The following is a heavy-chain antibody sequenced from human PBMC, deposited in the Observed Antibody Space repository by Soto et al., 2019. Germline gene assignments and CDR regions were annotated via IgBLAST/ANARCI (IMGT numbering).Heavy chain of an antibody. J-gene: IGHJ6*02. V-gene: IGHV1-69*01. CDR1: GGTFSSYA. CDR3: ARGGGWYYDYGMDV. CDR2: IIPIFGTA. D-gene: IGHD3-10*01. Sequence: QVQLVQSGAEVKKPGSSVKVSCKASGGTFSSYAISWVRQAPGQGREWLGGIIPIFGTANYAQKFQGRVTITADESTSTAYMERRSLRSEDTAVYYCARGGGWYYDYGMDVWGQGTTVTVSS.